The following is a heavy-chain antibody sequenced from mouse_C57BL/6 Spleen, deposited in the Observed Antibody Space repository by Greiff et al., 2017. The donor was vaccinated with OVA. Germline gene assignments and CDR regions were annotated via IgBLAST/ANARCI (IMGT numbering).Heavy chain of an antibody. CDR1: GYTFTSYW. V-gene: IGHV1-64*01. CDR2: IHPNSGST. J-gene: IGHJ4*01. Sequence: VQLQQSGAELVKPGASVKLSCKASGYTFTSYWMHWVKQRPGQGLEWIGMIHPNSGSTNYNEKFKSKATLTVDKSSSTAYMQLSSLTSEDSAVYYCARHGQLRDYYAMDYWGQGTSVTVSS. CDR3: ARHGQLRDYYAMDY. D-gene: IGHD3-2*02.